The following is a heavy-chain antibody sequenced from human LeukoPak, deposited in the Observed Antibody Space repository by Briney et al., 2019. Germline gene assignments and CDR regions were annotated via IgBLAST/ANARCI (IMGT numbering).Heavy chain of an antibody. Sequence: PSETLSLTCAVYGGSFSNHYWSWIRQPPGKGLDWIGEIYHSGSSNYNPSLKSRVTISIDTSKNQFSLNLSSVTAADTAVYYCARVKYTSGWGGHYYYYMDVWGKGTTVTVSS. J-gene: IGHJ6*03. D-gene: IGHD6-19*01. V-gene: IGHV4-34*01. CDR1: GGSFSNHY. CDR2: IYHSGSS. CDR3: ARVKYTSGWGGHYYYYMDV.